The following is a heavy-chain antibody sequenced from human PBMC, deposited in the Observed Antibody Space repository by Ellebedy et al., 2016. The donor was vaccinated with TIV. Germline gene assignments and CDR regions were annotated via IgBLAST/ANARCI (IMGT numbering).Heavy chain of an antibody. Sequence: GGSLRLSCAASGFTFSSYSMNWVRQAPGKGLEWVSSISSSSSYIYYADSVKGRFTISRDNAKNSLYLQMNSLRAEDTAVYYCASSLTRVPNWYFDLWGRGTLVTVSS. CDR1: GFTFSSYS. CDR3: ASSLTRVPNWYFDL. V-gene: IGHV3-21*01. J-gene: IGHJ2*01. D-gene: IGHD3-9*01. CDR2: ISSSSSYI.